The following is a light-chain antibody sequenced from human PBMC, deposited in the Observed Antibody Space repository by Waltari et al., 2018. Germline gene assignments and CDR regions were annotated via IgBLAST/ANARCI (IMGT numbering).Light chain of an antibody. CDR3: QQRSSWTPHA. V-gene: IGKV3-11*01. CDR1: QMVGTY. CDR2: DAS. J-gene: IGKJ2*01. Sequence: EIVLTQSPATLSLSPGETATLSCRASQMVGTYLAWYQQKPGQAPRLLIYDASIRATGIPDRFRGSGSGTDFTLTISSLEPEDFAVYYCQQRSSWTPHAFGQGARLEIK.